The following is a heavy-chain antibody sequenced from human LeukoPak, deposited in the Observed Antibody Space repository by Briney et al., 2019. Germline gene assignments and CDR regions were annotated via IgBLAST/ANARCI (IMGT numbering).Heavy chain of an antibody. D-gene: IGHD2-2*01. CDR3: ARDLEHCRNIICSNSAY. V-gene: IGHV1-18*01. CDR2: ISAYNGNT. Sequence: ASVKVSCKASGGTFSSYAISWVRQAPGQGLEWMGWISAYNGNTNYAQKLQGRVTMTTDTSTSTAYMELRSLRSDDTAVYYCARDLEHCRNIICSNSAYWGQGTLVTVSS. J-gene: IGHJ4*02. CDR1: GGTFSSYA.